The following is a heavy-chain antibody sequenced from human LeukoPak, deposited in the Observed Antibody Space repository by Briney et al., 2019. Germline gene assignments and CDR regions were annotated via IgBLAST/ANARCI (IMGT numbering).Heavy chain of an antibody. V-gene: IGHV4-39*01. CDR3: AGRARTYFDY. CDR2: IHYSGRT. D-gene: IGHD1/OR15-1a*01. Sequence: PSETLSLTCTVSGGSISSSSYYWDWIRQPPGKGLEWIGSIHYSGRTYYNPSLKSRLTISVDTSKNQFSLKLNSVTAADTAVYYCAGRARTYFDYWGQGTLVTVSS. CDR1: GGSISSSSYY. J-gene: IGHJ4*02.